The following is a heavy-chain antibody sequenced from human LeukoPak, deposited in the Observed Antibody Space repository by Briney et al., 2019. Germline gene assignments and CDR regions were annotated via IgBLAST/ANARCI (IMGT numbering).Heavy chain of an antibody. V-gene: IGHV3-48*04. D-gene: IGHD5-24*01. CDR2: ISSSGSTI. CDR3: ARGVDGYNYIDY. J-gene: IGHJ4*02. Sequence: GGSLRLSCAASGFTFSTYSMNWVRQAPGKGLEWVSSISSSGSTIYYADSVKGRFTISRDNAKNSLYLQMNSLRAEDTAVYYCARGVDGYNYIDYWGQGTLVTVSS. CDR1: GFTFSTYS.